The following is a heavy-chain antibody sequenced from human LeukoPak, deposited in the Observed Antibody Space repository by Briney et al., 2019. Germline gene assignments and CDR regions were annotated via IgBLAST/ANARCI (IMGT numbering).Heavy chain of an antibody. CDR1: GFTFSSYA. CDR3: ARDLWWGVVAGYYYGMDV. D-gene: IGHD2-21*01. Sequence: GGSLRLSCAASGFTFSSYAMHWVRQAPGKGLEWVAVISYDGSNKYYADSVKGRFTISRDNSKNTLYLQMNSLRAEDTAVYYCARDLWWGVVAGYYYGMDVWGQGTTVTVSS. CDR2: ISYDGSNK. V-gene: IGHV3-30-3*01. J-gene: IGHJ6*02.